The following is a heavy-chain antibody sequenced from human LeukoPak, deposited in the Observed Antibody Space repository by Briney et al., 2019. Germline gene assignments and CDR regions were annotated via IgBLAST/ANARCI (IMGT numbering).Heavy chain of an antibody. Sequence: GGSLRLSCAASGFTLSTYWMHWVRQGPGKGLVWVSCINSDGSRTTYADSVKGRFTISRDNAKNTLYLLMNTLRVEDTAVYYCARGSWSAADTNIDYWGQGTLVTVSS. J-gene: IGHJ4*02. CDR3: ARGSWSAADTNIDY. CDR2: INSDGSRT. CDR1: GFTLSTYW. D-gene: IGHD6-13*01. V-gene: IGHV3-74*01.